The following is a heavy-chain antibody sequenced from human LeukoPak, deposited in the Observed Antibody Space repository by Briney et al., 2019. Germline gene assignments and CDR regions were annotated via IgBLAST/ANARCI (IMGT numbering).Heavy chain of an antibody. CDR1: GFTFDDYA. CDR3: ARRLRSFRNDAFDI. Sequence: PGRSLRLSCAASGFTFDDYAMHWVRQAPGEGLEWFSGISWNSGSIGYADSVKGRFTISRDNAKNSLYLQMNSLRAEDMALYYCARRLRSFRNDAFDIWGQGTMVTVSS. V-gene: IGHV3-9*03. J-gene: IGHJ3*02. D-gene: IGHD3-9*01. CDR2: ISWNSGSI.